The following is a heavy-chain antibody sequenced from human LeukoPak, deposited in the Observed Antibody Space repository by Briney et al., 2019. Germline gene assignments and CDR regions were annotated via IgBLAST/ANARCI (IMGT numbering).Heavy chain of an antibody. J-gene: IGHJ3*02. D-gene: IGHD3-22*01. V-gene: IGHV1-46*01. CDR2: INPSGGST. CDR3: ARSNYYDSSGYGDAFDI. CDR1: GYTFTSYY. Sequence: ASVKVSCKASGYTFTSYYMHWVRQAPGQGLEWMGIINPSGGSTSYAQKFQGRVTMTRDTSTSTVYMELSSLRSEDTAVYYCARSNYYDSSGYGDAFDIWGQGTMVTVSS.